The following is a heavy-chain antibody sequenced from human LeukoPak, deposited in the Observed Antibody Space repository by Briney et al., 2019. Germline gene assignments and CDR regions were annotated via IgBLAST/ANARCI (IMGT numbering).Heavy chain of an antibody. CDR1: GGSISSSSYF. J-gene: IGHJ3*02. CDR3: AKLGREISADGTGGAFDI. D-gene: IGHD6-13*01. CDR2: IYYSGDT. V-gene: IGHV4-39*01. Sequence: PSETLSLTCTVSGGSISSSSYFWGWIRQPPGKGLEWIGRIYYSGDTYYNPPLKSRVTISIDTSKNQFSLDLSSVTAADTAVYYCAKLGREISADGTGGAFDIWGQGTMVTVSS.